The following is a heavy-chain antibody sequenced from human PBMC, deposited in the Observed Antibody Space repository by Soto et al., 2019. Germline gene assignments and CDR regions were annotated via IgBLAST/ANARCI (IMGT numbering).Heavy chain of an antibody. CDR2: INSGGEYF. V-gene: IGHV3-21*01. Sequence: VQLVESGGGLVQPGGSLRLSCAASGLTFSTYGMNWVRQAPGKGLEWVSSINSGGEYFDYADSVKGRLTISRDNANNSLYPQLDSLRVEDTVVYYCATDGAAGAALGVWGQGTTVTVSS. CDR3: ATDGAAGAALGV. CDR1: GLTFSTYG. D-gene: IGHD6-13*01. J-gene: IGHJ6*02.